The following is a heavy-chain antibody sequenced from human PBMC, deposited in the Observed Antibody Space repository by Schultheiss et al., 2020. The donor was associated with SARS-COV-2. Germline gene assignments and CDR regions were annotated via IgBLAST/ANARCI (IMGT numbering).Heavy chain of an antibody. D-gene: IGHD2-8*02. V-gene: IGHV3-11*05. CDR2: ISSVGAST. Sequence: GESLKISCAASGFTFSDHFMTWIRQVPGKGLELISNISSVGASTNYADSVKGRFTISRDNPKKSVFLQMNALRADDTAVYYCARGAENCAGGSCHDVFDLWGPGTTVTVSS. CDR3: ARGAENCAGGSCHDVFDL. CDR1: GFTFSDHF. J-gene: IGHJ3*01.